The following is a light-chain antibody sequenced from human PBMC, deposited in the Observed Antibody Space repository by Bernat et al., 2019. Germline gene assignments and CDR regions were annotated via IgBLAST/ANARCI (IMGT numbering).Light chain of an antibody. Sequence: QSVLTQPPSVSAAPGQEVTISCSGRKCNIGTNYVSWYQQFPRTAPKLVIYKNDERPSGIPDRFSASKSGTSATLDITGPRTGDEADDYCATWDSGLSVGVFGGGTRLTVL. CDR3: ATWDSGLSVGV. CDR2: KND. CDR1: KCNIGTNY. V-gene: IGLV1-51*02. J-gene: IGLJ3*02.